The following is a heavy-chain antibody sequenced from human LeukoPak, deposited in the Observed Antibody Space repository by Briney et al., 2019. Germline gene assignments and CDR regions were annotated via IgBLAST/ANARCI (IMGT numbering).Heavy chain of an antibody. CDR2: ISAYNGNT. CDR3: ASDPELRYFDWLPPGYFDY. Sequence: ASVKVSCKASGYTFTSYGISWVRQAPGQGLEWMGWISAYNGNTNYAQKLQGRVTMTTDTSTSTAYMELRSLRSDDTAVYYCASDPELRYFDWLPPGYFDYWGQGTLVTVSS. CDR1: GYTFTSYG. D-gene: IGHD3-9*01. V-gene: IGHV1-18*04. J-gene: IGHJ4*02.